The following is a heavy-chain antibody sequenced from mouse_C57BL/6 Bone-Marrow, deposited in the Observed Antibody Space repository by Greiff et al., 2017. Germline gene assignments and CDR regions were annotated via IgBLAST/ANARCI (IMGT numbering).Heavy chain of an antibody. V-gene: IGHV1-81*01. J-gene: IGHJ4*01. Sequence: QVQLQQSGAELARPGASVKLSCKASGYTFTSYGISWVKQRTGQGLEWIGEIYPRSGNTYYNETFKGKATLTADKSSSTAYMELRSLTSEDSAVYFCARMRYFYAMDYWGQGTSVTVSS. CDR2: IYPRSGNT. CDR1: GYTFTSYG. CDR3: ARMRYFYAMDY.